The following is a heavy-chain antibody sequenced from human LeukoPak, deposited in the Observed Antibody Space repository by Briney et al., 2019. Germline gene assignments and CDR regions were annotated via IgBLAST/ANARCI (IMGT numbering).Heavy chain of an antibody. CDR2: IWSDGSKK. V-gene: IGHV3-33*01. CDR3: ARDIGTWPNSLFDY. J-gene: IGHJ4*02. D-gene: IGHD4-23*01. CDR1: GFIFSNYG. Sequence: PGRSLRLSCAASGFIFSNYGFHWVRQAPGKGLEWVALIWSDGSKKYYTDSVKGRLTISRDDSKNTLFLQMNSLRAEDMAVYYCARDIGTWPNSLFDYWGQGNLVTVSS.